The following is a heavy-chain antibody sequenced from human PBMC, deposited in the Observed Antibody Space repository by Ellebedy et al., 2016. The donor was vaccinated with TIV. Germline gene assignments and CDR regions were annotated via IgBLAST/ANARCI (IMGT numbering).Heavy chain of an antibody. D-gene: IGHD3-10*01. CDR1: GGFISSYY. CDR3: ARGAAPNYFRSGSSIADFDY. J-gene: IGHJ4*02. CDR2: IYNSGST. V-gene: IGHV4-59*01. Sequence: SETLSLXXTVSGGFISSYYWSWIRQPPGKGLEWIGYIYNSGSTNYNPSLKSRVTLSIDMSKNQFSLKLTSVTAADTALYYCARGAAPNYFRSGSSIADFDYWGQGMLVTVSS.